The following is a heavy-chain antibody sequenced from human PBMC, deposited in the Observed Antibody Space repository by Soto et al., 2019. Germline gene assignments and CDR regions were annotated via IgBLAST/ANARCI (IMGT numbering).Heavy chain of an antibody. CDR2: VSGSGGST. CDR1: GFTFSNYA. V-gene: IGHV3-23*01. CDR3: AKDRWDTTMTYYFDY. J-gene: IGHJ4*02. D-gene: IGHD5-18*01. Sequence: GGSLRLSCAASGFTFSNYAMTWVRQAPGKGLEWVSGVSGSGGSTNYADAVKGRFTISRDNSKNTLYLQMNSLRAEDTAVYYCAKDRWDTTMTYYFDYWGQGALVTVSS.